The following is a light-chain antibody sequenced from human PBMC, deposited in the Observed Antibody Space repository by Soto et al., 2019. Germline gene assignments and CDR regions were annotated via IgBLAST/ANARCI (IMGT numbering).Light chain of an antibody. CDR2: WAS. V-gene: IGKV4-1*01. Sequence: DIVMTQSADSLAVSLVERATINCKSSQSVLYSSNNKNYLAWYQQKPGQPPKALIYWASTRESGVPDRFSGSGSGTDFTLTISSLQAEDVAVYYCQQYYTTPWTLGQGAKVDIK. CDR1: QSVLYSSNNKNY. J-gene: IGKJ1*01. CDR3: QQYYTTPWT.